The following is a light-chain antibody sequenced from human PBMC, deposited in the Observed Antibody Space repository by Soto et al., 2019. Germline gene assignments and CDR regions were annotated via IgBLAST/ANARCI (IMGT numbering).Light chain of an antibody. J-gene: IGLJ1*01. CDR2: DVS. CDR1: SSDVGGYNY. Sequence: QSALTQPASVSGSPGQSITISCTGTSSDVGGYNYVSWYQQHPGKAPKLMIYDVSNRPSGVSNRFSASKSGNTASLTISGRQAEDEADYYCSSYTSSSTLHVFGAGTKLTVL. CDR3: SSYTSSSTLHV. V-gene: IGLV2-14*01.